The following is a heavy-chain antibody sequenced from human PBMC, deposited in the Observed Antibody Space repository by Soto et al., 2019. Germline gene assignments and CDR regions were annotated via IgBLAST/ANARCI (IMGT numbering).Heavy chain of an antibody. CDR1: GFTFSDSA. Sequence: EVQLVESGGGLVQPGGSLRLSCAASGFTFSDSAMHWVRQASGKGLEWIARIRSKANSYLIAYDESVRGRFIISRDDSKNTAYLQMNNLKTEDTAMYYCARGGERGLNDYWGQGTLVTVS. CDR2: IRSKANSYLI. J-gene: IGHJ4*02. D-gene: IGHD3-10*01. V-gene: IGHV3-73*02. CDR3: ARGGERGLNDY.